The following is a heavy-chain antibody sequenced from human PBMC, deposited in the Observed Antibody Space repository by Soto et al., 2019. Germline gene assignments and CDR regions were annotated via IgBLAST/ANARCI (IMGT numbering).Heavy chain of an antibody. J-gene: IGHJ4*02. CDR3: VSDVVGGTNH. D-gene: IGHD1-26*01. V-gene: IGHV3-23*01. Sequence: GGSLRLSCAASGFNFNTFAMSWIRQAPGKGLEWVSHISSSGGSRDYADSVRGRFTVSRDNSKNVLFLQMNSLRADDTAVYYCVSDVVGGTNHWGQGTLVTVSS. CDR1: GFNFNTFA. CDR2: ISSSGGSR.